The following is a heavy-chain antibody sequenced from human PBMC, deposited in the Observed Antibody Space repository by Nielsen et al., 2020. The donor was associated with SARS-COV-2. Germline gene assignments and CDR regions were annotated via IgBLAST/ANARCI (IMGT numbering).Heavy chain of an antibody. V-gene: IGHV3-NL1*01. CDR1: GFTFSSYG. J-gene: IGHJ3*02. CDR3: ARDLGRQGDDAFDI. D-gene: IGHD7-27*01. Sequence: GESLKISCAASGFTFSSYGMHWVRQAPGKGLEWVSVIYSGGSTYYADSVKGRFTISRDNSKNTLYLQMNSLRAEDTAVYYCARDLGRQGDDAFDIWGQGTMVTVSS. CDR2: IYSGGST.